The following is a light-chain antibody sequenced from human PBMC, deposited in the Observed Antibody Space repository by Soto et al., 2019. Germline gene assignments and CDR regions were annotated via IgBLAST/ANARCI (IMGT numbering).Light chain of an antibody. Sequence: EIVLTQSPATLSLSPGERATLSCRASQSVSSYLAWYQQKPGQAPRLLIYDASNRATGIPARFSGSGSGTGFTLTISSLEPEDFAVYYCQQRSNWPPRSTFGGGTKVDIK. CDR2: DAS. J-gene: IGKJ4*01. V-gene: IGKV3-11*01. CDR3: QQRSNWPPRST. CDR1: QSVSSY.